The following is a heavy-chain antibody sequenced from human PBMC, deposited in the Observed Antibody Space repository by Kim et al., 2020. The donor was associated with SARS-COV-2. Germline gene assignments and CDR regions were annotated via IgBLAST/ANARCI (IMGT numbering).Heavy chain of an antibody. CDR2: ISSSSSYI. CDR3: ARDRRYYDILTGYYLPKRYGMDV. J-gene: IGHJ6*02. D-gene: IGHD3-9*01. CDR1: GFTFSSYS. V-gene: IGHV3-21*01. Sequence: GGSLRLSCAASGFTFSSYSMNWVRQAPGKGLEWVSSISSSSSYIYYADSVKGRFTISRDNAKNSLYLQMNSLRAEDTAVYYCARDRRYYDILTGYYLPKRYGMDVWGQGTTVTVSS.